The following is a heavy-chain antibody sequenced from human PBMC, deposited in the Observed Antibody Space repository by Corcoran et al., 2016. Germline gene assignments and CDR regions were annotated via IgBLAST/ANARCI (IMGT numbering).Heavy chain of an antibody. CDR1: GFTFSTYS. CDR3: ATAYYDGTSSLTRLKNYYYYYGMDV. V-gene: IGHV3-21*01. Sequence: EVQLVESGGGLVKPGGSLRLSCAASGFTFSTYSMNWVRQAPGKGLEWASSISSSSSFIYYADSVKGRFTISRDNATNSLFLQMNSLTAEDTAVYYCATAYYDGTSSLTRLKNYYYYYGMDVWGHGTTVTVSS. CDR2: ISSSSSFI. J-gene: IGHJ6*02. D-gene: IGHD3-10*01.